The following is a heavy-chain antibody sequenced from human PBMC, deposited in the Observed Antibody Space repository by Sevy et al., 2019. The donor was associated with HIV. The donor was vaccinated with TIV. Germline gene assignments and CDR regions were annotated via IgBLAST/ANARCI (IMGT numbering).Heavy chain of an antibody. CDR3: ARDSGIHVDTAMVRSAFDI. CDR2: ISSSSSYT. Sequence: GGSLRLSCAASGFTFSDYYMSWIRQAPGKGLEWVSYISSSSSYTNYADSVKGRLTISRDNAKNSLYLQMNSLRAGDTAVYYCARDSGIHVDTAMVRSAFDIWGQGTMVTVSS. D-gene: IGHD5-18*01. J-gene: IGHJ3*02. V-gene: IGHV3-11*06. CDR1: GFTFSDYY.